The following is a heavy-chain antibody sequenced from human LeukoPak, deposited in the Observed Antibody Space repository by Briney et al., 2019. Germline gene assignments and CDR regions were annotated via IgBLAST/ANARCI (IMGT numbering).Heavy chain of an antibody. J-gene: IGHJ4*02. CDR2: IKQDGSEK. CDR3: ASGLRTFDY. CDR1: GFTFSSYW. D-gene: IGHD5-12*01. Sequence: GGSLRLSCAASGFTFSSYWMSWVRQAPGKGLEWVANIKQDGSEKYFVDSVKGRFTISRDNAKSSLYLQMNSLRAEDTAVYYCASGLRTFDYWGQGTQVTVSS. V-gene: IGHV3-7*01.